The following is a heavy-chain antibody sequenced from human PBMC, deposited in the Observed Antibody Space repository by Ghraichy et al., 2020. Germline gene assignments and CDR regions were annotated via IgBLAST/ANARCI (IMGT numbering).Heavy chain of an antibody. D-gene: IGHD3-10*01. Sequence: GGSLRLSCAASGFTFSSYWMSWVRQAPGKGLEWVANIKQDGSEKYYVDSVKGRFTISRDNAKNSLYLQMNSLRAEDTAVYYCARDLSEYYASGSFDPWGQGTLVTVSS. V-gene: IGHV3-7*01. CDR1: GFTFSSYW. CDR3: ARDLSEYYASGSFDP. J-gene: IGHJ5*02. CDR2: IKQDGSEK.